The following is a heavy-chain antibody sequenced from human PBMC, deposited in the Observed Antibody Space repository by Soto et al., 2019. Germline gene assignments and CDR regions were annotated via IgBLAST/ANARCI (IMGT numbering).Heavy chain of an antibody. D-gene: IGHD1-20*01. CDR2: FDPEDGET. V-gene: IGHV1-24*01. J-gene: IGHJ4*02. CDR3: ATDGYNWKVVGY. CDR1: GYTLTELS. Sequence: ASVKVSCKVSGYTLTELSMHWVRQAPGKGLEWMGGFDPEDGETIYAQKFQGRVTMTEDTSTDTAYMELSSLRSEDTAVYYCATDGYNWKVVGYWGQGTVVTVSS.